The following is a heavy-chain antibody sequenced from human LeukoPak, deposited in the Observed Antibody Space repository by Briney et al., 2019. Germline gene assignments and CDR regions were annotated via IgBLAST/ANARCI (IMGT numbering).Heavy chain of an antibody. D-gene: IGHD6-19*01. CDR2: IAYDGNSK. Sequence: GGSLRLSCVASGFTFSRYDVHWVRQAPGKGLEWVAVIAYDGNSKIYADSVKGRFTISRDNSKNTVYRQMNSLRAEDTALYYCARAAAETGAFRDNWFDPWGQGTLVTVSS. CDR3: ARAAAETGAFRDNWFDP. V-gene: IGHV3-30-3*01. J-gene: IGHJ5*02. CDR1: GFTFSRYD.